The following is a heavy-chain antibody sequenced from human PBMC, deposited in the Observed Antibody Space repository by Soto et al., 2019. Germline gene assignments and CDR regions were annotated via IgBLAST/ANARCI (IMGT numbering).Heavy chain of an antibody. V-gene: IGHV3-23*01. J-gene: IGHJ4*02. D-gene: IGHD3-22*01. Sequence: EVQLLESGGGLVQPGGSLRLSCAASGFTFSSYAMSWVRQAPGKGLEWVSAISGSGGSTYYADSVKGRFTISRDNSNNTLYLQMNGLRAEDTAVYYCAKDSSGYPGGDFDYWGRGTLVTVSS. CDR2: ISGSGGST. CDR3: AKDSSGYPGGDFDY. CDR1: GFTFSSYA.